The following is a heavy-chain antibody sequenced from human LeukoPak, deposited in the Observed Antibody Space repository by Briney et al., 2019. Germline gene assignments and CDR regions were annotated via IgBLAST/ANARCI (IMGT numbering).Heavy chain of an antibody. CDR1: GFTFSNYP. CDR3: AKFIVGATEGDFDY. D-gene: IGHD1-26*01. Sequence: GGSLRLSCAASGFTFSNYPMHWVRQAPGKGLEWVAVISYDGSNKYYADSVKGRFTISRDNSKNTLYLQMNSLRAEDTAVYYCAKFIVGATEGDFDYWGQGTLVTVSS. V-gene: IGHV3-30*04. J-gene: IGHJ4*02. CDR2: ISYDGSNK.